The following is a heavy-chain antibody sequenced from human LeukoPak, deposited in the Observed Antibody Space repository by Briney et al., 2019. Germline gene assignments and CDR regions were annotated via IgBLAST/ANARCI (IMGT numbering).Heavy chain of an antibody. D-gene: IGHD3-10*01. Sequence: GGSLRLSCADSGFTVSSNYMSWVRQAPGKGLEWVSVIYSGGSTYYADSVKGRFTISRDNSKNTLYLQMNSLRAEDTAVYYCARAQGFSLTPYFDYWGQGTLVTVSS. CDR1: GFTVSSNY. V-gene: IGHV3-53*01. J-gene: IGHJ4*02. CDR3: ARAQGFSLTPYFDY. CDR2: IYSGGST.